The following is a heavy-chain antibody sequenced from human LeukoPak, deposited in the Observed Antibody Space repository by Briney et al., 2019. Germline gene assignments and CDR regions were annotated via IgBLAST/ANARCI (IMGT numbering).Heavy chain of an antibody. D-gene: IGHD3-10*01. CDR3: ASCYYGSGSPNWFDP. CDR1: GGTFSSYA. V-gene: IGHV1-69*13. J-gene: IGHJ5*02. Sequence: ASVTVSCKASGGTFSSYAISWVRQAPGQGLEWMGGIIPIFGTANYAQKFQGRVTITADESTSTAYMELSSLRSEDTAVYYCASCYYGSGSPNWFDPWGQGTLLTVSS. CDR2: IIPIFGTA.